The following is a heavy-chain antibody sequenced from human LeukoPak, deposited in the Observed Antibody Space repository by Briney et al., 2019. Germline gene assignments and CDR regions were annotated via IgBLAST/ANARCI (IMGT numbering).Heavy chain of an antibody. J-gene: IGHJ4*02. Sequence: PSETLSLTCTVSGGSISSYYWSWIRQPPGKGLEWIGCIYYSGSTNYNPSLKSRVTISVDTSKNQFSLKLSSVTAADTAVYYCARFIKYQRSPYFDYWGQGTLVTVSS. CDR2: IYYSGST. CDR1: GGSISSYY. D-gene: IGHD2-2*01. CDR3: ARFIKYQRSPYFDY. V-gene: IGHV4-59*01.